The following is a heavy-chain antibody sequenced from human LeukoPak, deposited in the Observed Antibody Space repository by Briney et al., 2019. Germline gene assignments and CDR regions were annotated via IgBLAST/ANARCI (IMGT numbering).Heavy chain of an antibody. J-gene: IGHJ5*02. CDR2: INHSGST. CDR1: GGSFSGYY. V-gene: IGHV4-34*01. Sequence: SETLSLTCAVYGGSFSGYYWSWIRQPPGKGLEWIGEINHSGSTNYNPSLKSRVTISVDTSKNQFSLKLSSVTAADTAVYYCARAPDVVRGNWFDPWGQGTLVTVSS. CDR3: ARAPDVVRGNWFDP. D-gene: IGHD3-10*01.